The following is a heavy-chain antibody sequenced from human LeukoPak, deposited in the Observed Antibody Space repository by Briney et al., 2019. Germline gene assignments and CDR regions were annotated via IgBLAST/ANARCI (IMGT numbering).Heavy chain of an antibody. D-gene: IGHD3-22*01. J-gene: IGHJ3*02. V-gene: IGHV1-3*01. Sequence: ASVKVSCKASGYTFTSYAMHWVRQAPGQRLEWMGWINAGNGNTKYSQKFQGRVTITRDTSASTAYMELSSLRSEDTAVYYCARVPDYYDSSGLSDAFDIWGQGTMVTVSS. CDR1: GYTFTSYA. CDR2: INAGNGNT. CDR3: ARVPDYYDSSGLSDAFDI.